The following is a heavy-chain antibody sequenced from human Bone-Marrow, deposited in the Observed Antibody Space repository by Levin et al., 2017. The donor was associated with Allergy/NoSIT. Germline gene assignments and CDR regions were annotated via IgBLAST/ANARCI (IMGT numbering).Heavy chain of an antibody. D-gene: IGHD3-22*01. CDR2: IIPIFGTA. CDR1: GGTFSSYA. J-gene: IGHJ2*01. Sequence: KISCKASGGTFSSYAISWVRQAPGQGLEWMGGIIPIFGTANYAQKFQGRVTITADESTSTAYMELSSLRSEDTAVYYCATRPTNKYYYDSSGYGHWYFDLWGRGTLVTVSS. CDR3: ATRPTNKYYYDSSGYGHWYFDL. V-gene: IGHV1-69*01.